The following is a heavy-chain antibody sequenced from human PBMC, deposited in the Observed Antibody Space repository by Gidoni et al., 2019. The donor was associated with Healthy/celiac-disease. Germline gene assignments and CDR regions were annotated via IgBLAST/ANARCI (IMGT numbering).Heavy chain of an antibody. J-gene: IGHJ4*02. CDR1: GGSFSGYY. CDR3: ARDKYYYGSGSYRTGFDY. CDR2: INHSGST. Sequence: QVQLQQWGAGLLKPSETLSLTCAVSGGSFSGYYWSWIRQPPGKGLEWIGEINHSGSTNYNPSLKSRVTISVDTSKNQFSLKLSSVTAADTAVYYCARDKYYYGSGSYRTGFDYWGQGTLVTVSS. V-gene: IGHV4-34*01. D-gene: IGHD3-10*01.